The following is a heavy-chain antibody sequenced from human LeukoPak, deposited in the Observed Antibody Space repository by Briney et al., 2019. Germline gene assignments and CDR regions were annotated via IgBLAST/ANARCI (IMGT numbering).Heavy chain of an antibody. CDR2: ISGTGGST. J-gene: IGHJ4*02. CDR3: ATSTVTTRGGRF. D-gene: IGHD4-17*01. V-gene: IGHV3-23*01. Sequence: GGSLRLSCAASDFTFSSYAMTWVRQAPGKGLEWVSSISGTGGSTYYADSVKGRFTISRDNSENTVYLQMNSLRAEDTAVYYCATSTVTTRGGRFWGQGTLVTVSS. CDR1: DFTFSSYA.